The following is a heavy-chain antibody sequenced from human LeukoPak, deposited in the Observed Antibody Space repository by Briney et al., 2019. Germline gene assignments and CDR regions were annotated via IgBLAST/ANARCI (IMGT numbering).Heavy chain of an antibody. CDR3: ARLVLGATAYFDC. CDR2: IHYSGST. J-gene: IGHJ4*02. Sequence: SETLSLTCTVSGGSISSYYWTWIRQPPGKGLEWIGYIHYSGSTNYSPSLKNRVTISVDKSKNQFSLKLSSVTAADTAVYYCARLVLGATAYFDCWGQGTLVTVSS. D-gene: IGHD1-26*01. CDR1: GGSISSYY. V-gene: IGHV4-59*08.